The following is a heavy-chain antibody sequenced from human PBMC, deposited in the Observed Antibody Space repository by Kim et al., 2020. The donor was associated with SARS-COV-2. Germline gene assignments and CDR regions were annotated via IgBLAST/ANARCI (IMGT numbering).Heavy chain of an antibody. CDR1: GFTFSSYA. CDR3: AREALQQRRPFDP. D-gene: IGHD6-13*01. V-gene: IGHV3-30*04. CDR2: ISYDGSNK. J-gene: IGHJ5*02. Sequence: GGSLRLSCAASGFTFSSYAMHWVRQAPGKGLEWVAVISYDGSNKYYADSVKGRFTISRDNSKNTLYLQMNSLRAEDTAVYYCAREALQQRRPFDPWGQGTLVTVSS.